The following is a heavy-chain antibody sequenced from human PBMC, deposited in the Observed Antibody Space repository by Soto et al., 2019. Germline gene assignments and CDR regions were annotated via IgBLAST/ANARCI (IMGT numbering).Heavy chain of an antibody. CDR3: VRRFCSGTSCRFNWFDP. D-gene: IGHD2-2*01. Sequence: GESLKISCEGSGYIFTNYWIGWVRQMPGKGLEWMGIVNPDDSTTTYSQSFQGQVIISADKSVRSAYLQWSSLKDSDTATYYCVRRFCSGTSCRFNWFDPWGQGTLVTVSS. CDR2: VNPDDSTT. CDR1: GYIFTNYW. V-gene: IGHV5-51*01. J-gene: IGHJ5*02.